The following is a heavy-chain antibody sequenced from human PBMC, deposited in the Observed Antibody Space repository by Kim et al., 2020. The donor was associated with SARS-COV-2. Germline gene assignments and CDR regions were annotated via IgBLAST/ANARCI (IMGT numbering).Heavy chain of an antibody. V-gene: IGHV4-34*01. CDR2: INHSGST. CDR3: ARATWFGELSHRRYYGMDV. Sequence: SETLSLTCAVYGGSFSGYYWSWIRQPPGKGLEWIGEINHSGSTNYNPSLKSRVTISVDTSKNQFSLKLSSVTAADTAVYYCARATWFGELSHRRYYGMDVWGQGTTVTVSS. J-gene: IGHJ6*02. CDR1: GGSFSGYY. D-gene: IGHD3-10*01.